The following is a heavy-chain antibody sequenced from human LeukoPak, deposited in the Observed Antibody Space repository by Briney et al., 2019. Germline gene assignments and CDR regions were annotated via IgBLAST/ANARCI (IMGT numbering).Heavy chain of an antibody. J-gene: IGHJ4*02. CDR3: ANRDGYNSGLPGY. CDR1: GFTFINYG. Sequence: GGSLRLSCAASGFTFINYGMSWVRQPPGGGLEWVSAVSASGSSTYYADSVKGRFTISRDNSKNTLYLQMNSLRSEDTAVYYCANRDGYNSGLPGYWGQGILVTVSS. CDR2: VSASGSST. V-gene: IGHV3-23*01. D-gene: IGHD5-24*01.